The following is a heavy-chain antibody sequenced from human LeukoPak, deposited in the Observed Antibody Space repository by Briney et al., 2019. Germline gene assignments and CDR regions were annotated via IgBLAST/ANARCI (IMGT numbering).Heavy chain of an antibody. CDR2: ISYDGSNK. J-gene: IGHJ6*02. V-gene: IGHV3-30*18. Sequence: GRSLRLSCAASGSTFSSYGMHWVRQAPGKGLEWVVVISYDGSNKYYADSVKGRFTISRDNSKNTLYLQMNSLRAEDTAVYYCAKSVVRGDGYYYGMDVWGQGTTVTVSS. CDR1: GSTFSSYG. CDR3: AKSVVRGDGYYYGMDV. D-gene: IGHD2-21*01.